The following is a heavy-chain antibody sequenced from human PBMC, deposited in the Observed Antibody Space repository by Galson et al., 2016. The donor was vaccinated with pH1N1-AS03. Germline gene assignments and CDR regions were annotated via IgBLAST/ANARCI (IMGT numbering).Heavy chain of an antibody. D-gene: IGHD3-22*01. J-gene: IGHJ3*02. CDR2: ISWNNESI. Sequence: SLRLSCAASGFKFADYTMHWVRQGPGKGLEWVAGISWNNESISYADSLKGRFTISRDNAKNSLYLQMDSLTTEDTALYYCAARYYYETGAYYLLDPFPIWGQGTKVTVSS. CDR1: GFKFADYT. CDR3: AARYYYETGAYYLLDPFPI. V-gene: IGHV3-9*01.